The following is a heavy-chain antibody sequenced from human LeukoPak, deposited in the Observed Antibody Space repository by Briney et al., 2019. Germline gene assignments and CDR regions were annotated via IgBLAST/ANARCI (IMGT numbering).Heavy chain of an antibody. Sequence: SETLSLTCTVSGASISSYYWSWIRQPPGKGLEWIGYTYYSGSTNYNPSLKSRVTISVDTSKNQFSLKLSSVTAADTAVYYCARGGYYDKEAFDIWGQGTMVTVSS. CDR1: GASISSYY. J-gene: IGHJ3*02. CDR3: ARGGYYDKEAFDI. CDR2: TYYSGST. D-gene: IGHD3-22*01. V-gene: IGHV4-59*01.